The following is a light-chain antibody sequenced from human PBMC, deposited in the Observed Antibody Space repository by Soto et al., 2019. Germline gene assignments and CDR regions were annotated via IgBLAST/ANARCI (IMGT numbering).Light chain of an antibody. CDR1: QSVSSSY. J-gene: IGKJ1*01. CDR2: GAS. CDR3: QQYGSSPWT. V-gene: IGKV3-20*01. Sequence: EIVLTQSPGTLSLSPGERATLSCRASQSVSSSYLAWYQQKPGQAPRLLIYGASSRATGVPDRCSGSGSGTDFTLTISRLEPEDCAVYYCQQYGSSPWTFGRGTKGEIK.